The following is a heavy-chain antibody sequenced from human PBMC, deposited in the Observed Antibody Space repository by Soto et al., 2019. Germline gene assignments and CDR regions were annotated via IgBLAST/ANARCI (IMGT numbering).Heavy chain of an antibody. V-gene: IGHV4-61*01. J-gene: IGHJ5*02. D-gene: IGHD3-9*01. CDR3: ARDTTLYDILTGYSVAWFDP. CDR1: GGSVSSGSYY. CDR2: IYYSGST. Sequence: SETLSLTCTVSGGSVSSGSYYWSWIRQPPGKGLEWIGYIYYSGSTNYNPSLKSRVTISVDTSKNQFSLKLSSVTAADTAVYYCARDTTLYDILTGYSVAWFDPWGQGPLVTVSS.